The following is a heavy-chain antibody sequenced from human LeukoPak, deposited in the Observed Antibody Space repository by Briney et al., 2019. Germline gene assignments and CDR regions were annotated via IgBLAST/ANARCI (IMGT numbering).Heavy chain of an antibody. CDR1: GGSISSGDYY. Sequence: SETLSLTCTVSGGSISSGDYYWSWIRQPPGKGLEGIGYIYYSGSTYCNPSLKSRVTISVDTSKNQFSLKLSSVTAADTAVYYCARVSLDCSSTSCYTLFDYWGQGTLVTVSS. V-gene: IGHV4-30-4*08. CDR2: IYYSGST. D-gene: IGHD2-2*02. J-gene: IGHJ4*02. CDR3: ARVSLDCSSTSCYTLFDY.